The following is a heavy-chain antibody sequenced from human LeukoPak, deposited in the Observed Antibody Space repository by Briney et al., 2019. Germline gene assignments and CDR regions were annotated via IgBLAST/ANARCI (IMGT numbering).Heavy chain of an antibody. Sequence: GASVKVSCKASGGTFSSYAISWVRQAPGQGLEWMGVIIPIFGTANYAQKFQGRVTITADESTSTAYMELSSLRSEDTAVYYCARGPDYGGNSLWGQGTLVTVSS. D-gene: IGHD4-23*01. CDR2: IIPIFGTA. V-gene: IGHV1-69*01. CDR1: GGTFSSYA. J-gene: IGHJ4*02. CDR3: ARGPDYGGNSL.